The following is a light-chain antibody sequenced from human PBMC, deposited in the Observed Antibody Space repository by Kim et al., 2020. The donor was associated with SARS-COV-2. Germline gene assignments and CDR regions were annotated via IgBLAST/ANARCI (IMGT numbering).Light chain of an antibody. Sequence: EIVLTQSPATLSLSPGERATLSCRASQSVSSYLAWYQQKLGQAPRLLIYDASNRATGIPARFSGSGSGTDFTLTISSLEPEDFAVYYCQQRYNWPPTFGGGTKVEIK. V-gene: IGKV3-11*01. J-gene: IGKJ4*01. CDR2: DAS. CDR3: QQRYNWPPT. CDR1: QSVSSY.